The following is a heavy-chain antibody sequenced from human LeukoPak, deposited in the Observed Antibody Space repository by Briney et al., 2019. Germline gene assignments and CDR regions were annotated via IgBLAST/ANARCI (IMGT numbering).Heavy chain of an antibody. J-gene: IGHJ6*02. CDR2: IKKDGSEK. CDR3: ARWLMGSSWDYYYYGMDV. V-gene: IGHV3-7*01. Sequence: GGSLRLSCAASGFTFSSYWMSWVRQAPGKGLEWVANIKKDGSEKYYVDSVKGRFTISRDNAKNSLYLQMNSLRAEDTAVYYCARWLMGSSWDYYYYGMDVWGQGTTVTVSS. CDR1: GFTFSSYW. D-gene: IGHD6-13*01.